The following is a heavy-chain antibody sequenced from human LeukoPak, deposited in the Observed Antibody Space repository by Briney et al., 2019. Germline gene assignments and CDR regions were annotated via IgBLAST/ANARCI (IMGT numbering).Heavy chain of an antibody. V-gene: IGHV3-30*02. CDR2: IWYGGSNK. J-gene: IGHJ4*02. CDR1: GFTFSSYG. Sequence: GGSLRLSCAASGFTFSSYGMHWVRQAPGKGLEWVAVIWYGGSNKYYADSVKGRFTISRDNSKNTLYLQMNSLRAEDTAVYYCAKGSTGYYYDSSGYFLLDYWGQGTLVTVSS. D-gene: IGHD3-22*01. CDR3: AKGSTGYYYDSSGYFLLDY.